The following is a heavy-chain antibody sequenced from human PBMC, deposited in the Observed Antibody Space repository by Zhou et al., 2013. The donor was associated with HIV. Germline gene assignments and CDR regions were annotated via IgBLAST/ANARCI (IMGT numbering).Heavy chain of an antibody. J-gene: IGHJ4*02. Sequence: QVQLVQSGAEVRKPGSSVKVSCKASGGSLTSYAISWVRQAPGQGLEWMGGIIPLSGTSNYAQKFQGRVSITADGSTSTAYMELRSLRSDDTAVYYCANGRIQASVQKGVPIQWEVTRPLDYWGQGTLVTVS. D-gene: IGHD1-26*01. CDR2: IIPLSGTS. CDR1: GGSLTSYA. V-gene: IGHV1-69*12. CDR3: ANGRIQASVQKGVPIQWEVTRPLDY.